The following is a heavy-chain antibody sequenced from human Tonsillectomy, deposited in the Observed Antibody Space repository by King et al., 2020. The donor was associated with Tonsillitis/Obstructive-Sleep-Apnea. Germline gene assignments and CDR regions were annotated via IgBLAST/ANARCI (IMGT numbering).Heavy chain of an antibody. D-gene: IGHD6-13*01. V-gene: IGHV5-10-1*03. CDR2: IDPSDSYT. CDR3: AGCGYSSSWYSDY. Sequence: VQLVESGAEVKKPGESLRISCTGSGYSFTSYWISWVRQMPGKGLEWMGRIDPSDSYTNYSPSFQGHVTISADKSISTAYLQWSSLKASDTAMYYCAGCGYSSSWYSDYWGQGTLVTVSS. CDR1: GYSFTSYW. J-gene: IGHJ4*02.